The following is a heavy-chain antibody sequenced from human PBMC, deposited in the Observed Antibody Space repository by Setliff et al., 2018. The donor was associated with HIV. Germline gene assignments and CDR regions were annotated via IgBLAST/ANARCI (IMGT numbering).Heavy chain of an antibody. CDR1: GYTFTSYD. V-gene: IGHV1-8*03. CDR3: ARGKYSSSPPFDY. Sequence: VSCKASGYTFTSYDINWVRQATGQGLEWMGWMNPNSGNTGYAQKFQGRVTITRNTSISTAYMELSSLRSEDTAVYYCARGKYSSSPPFDYWGQGTLVTVSS. D-gene: IGHD6-6*01. J-gene: IGHJ4*02. CDR2: MNPNSGNT.